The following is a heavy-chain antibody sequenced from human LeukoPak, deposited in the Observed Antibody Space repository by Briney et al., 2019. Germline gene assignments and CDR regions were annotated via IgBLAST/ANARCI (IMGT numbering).Heavy chain of an antibody. CDR1: GFTFSSYG. CDR3: AKDPDYYDSSGLIFDY. D-gene: IGHD3-22*01. V-gene: IGHV3-33*06. J-gene: IGHJ4*02. CDR2: IWYDGSNK. Sequence: GGSLRLSCAASGFTFSSYGMHWVRQAPGKGLEWVAVIWYDGSNKYCADSVKGRFTISRDNSKNTLYLQMNSLRAEDTAVYYCAKDPDYYDSSGLIFDYWGQGTLVTVSS.